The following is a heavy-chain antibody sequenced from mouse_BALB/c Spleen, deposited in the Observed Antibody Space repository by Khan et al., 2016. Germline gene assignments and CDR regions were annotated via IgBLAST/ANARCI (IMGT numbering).Heavy chain of an antibody. V-gene: IGHV9-3-1*01. CDR3: ARTNRGY. CDR1: GYTFTNYG. J-gene: IGHJ2*01. CDR2: INTYTGEP. D-gene: IGHD4-1*01. Sequence: QIQLVQSGPELKKPGETVKISCKASGYTFTNYGMNWVKQAPGKGLKWMGWINTYTGEPTYADDFKGRFAFSLETSASTAYLQINNLTNEDTATYFCARTNRGYWGQGTTLTVSS.